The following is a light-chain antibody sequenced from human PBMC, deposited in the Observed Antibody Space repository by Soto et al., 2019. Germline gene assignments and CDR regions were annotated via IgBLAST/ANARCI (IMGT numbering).Light chain of an antibody. Sequence: DIQMTQSPSSLSASVGDRVTITCRASQGISIYLAWYQQKPGKVPKLLIYAASTVQSGVPSRFSGSGSGTDFTLTISSLQPEDVATYYCQKYNSAPLTFGAGTKVDIK. CDR2: AAS. V-gene: IGKV1-27*01. J-gene: IGKJ3*01. CDR1: QGISIY. CDR3: QKYNSAPLT.